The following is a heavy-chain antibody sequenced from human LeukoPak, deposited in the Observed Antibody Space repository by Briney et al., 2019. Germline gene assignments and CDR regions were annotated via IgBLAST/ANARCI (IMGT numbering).Heavy chain of an antibody. CDR2: ISAYNGNT. Sequence: ASVKVSCKASGYTFTSYGISWVRQAPGQGLEWMGWISAYNGNTNYAQKLQGRVTMTTDTSTSTAYMELRSLRSDDTAVYYCGRVRDPTYYYDSSGYQIDYWGQGTLVTVSS. CDR1: GYTFTSYG. V-gene: IGHV1-18*01. D-gene: IGHD3-22*01. J-gene: IGHJ4*02. CDR3: GRVRDPTYYYDSSGYQIDY.